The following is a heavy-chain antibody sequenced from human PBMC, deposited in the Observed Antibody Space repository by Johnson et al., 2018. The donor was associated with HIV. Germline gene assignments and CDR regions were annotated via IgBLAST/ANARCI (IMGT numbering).Heavy chain of an antibody. D-gene: IGHD6-6*01. CDR3: ARVYSSSSAHAFDI. Sequence: QVQLVESGGGVVQPGGSLRLSCAASGFNFNGFGMHWVRQAPGKGLEWVAFLRYDGTNKNYGDSVKGRFTISRDNSKNTLFLQMKSLRTEDTAVYYCARVYSSSSAHAFDIWGQGTMVTVSS. CDR1: GFNFNGFG. V-gene: IGHV3-30*02. CDR2: LRYDGTNK. J-gene: IGHJ3*02.